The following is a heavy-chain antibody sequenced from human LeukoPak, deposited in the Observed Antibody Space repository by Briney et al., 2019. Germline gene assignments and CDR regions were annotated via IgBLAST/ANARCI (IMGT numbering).Heavy chain of an antibody. CDR2: IFYSGST. J-gene: IGHJ4*02. V-gene: IGHV4-39*01. CDR1: GGSIISRNYY. CDR3: ARVDSNYSQVES. D-gene: IGHD2-21*01. Sequence: SETLSLTCTVSGGSIISRNYYWGWIRQPPGKGLEWIGGIFYSGSTYYNPSLKSRVTISVDTSKNQFSLKLSSVSVADTAVYYCARVDSNYSQVESWGQGNLVTVSS.